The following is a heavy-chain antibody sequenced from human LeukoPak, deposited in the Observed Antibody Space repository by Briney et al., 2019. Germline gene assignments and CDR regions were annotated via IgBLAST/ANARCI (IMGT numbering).Heavy chain of an antibody. CDR1: GGSFSGYY. Sequence: SETLSLTCAVYGGSFSGYYWSWIRQPPGKGLEWIGEINHSGSTNYNPSLKSRVTISVDTSKNQFSLKLSSVTAADTAVYYCARGRRSTMPWAWFDPWGQGTLVTVSS. V-gene: IGHV4-34*01. CDR3: ARGRRSTMPWAWFDP. CDR2: INHSGST. D-gene: IGHD2-2*01. J-gene: IGHJ5*02.